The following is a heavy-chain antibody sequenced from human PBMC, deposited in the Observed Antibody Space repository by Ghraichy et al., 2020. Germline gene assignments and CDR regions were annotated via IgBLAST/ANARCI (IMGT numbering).Heavy chain of an antibody. J-gene: IGHJ6*02. CDR1: GFTVSSNY. D-gene: IGHD3-3*01. V-gene: IGHV3-66*01. CDR2: IYSGGST. CDR3: AISTIFEQISYPVGYYGMDV. Sequence: GGSLRLSCAASGFTVSSNYMSWVRQAPGKGLEWVSVIYSGGSTYYADSVKGRFTISRDNSKNTLYLQMNSLRAEDTAVYYCAISTIFEQISYPVGYYGMDVWGQGTTVTVSS.